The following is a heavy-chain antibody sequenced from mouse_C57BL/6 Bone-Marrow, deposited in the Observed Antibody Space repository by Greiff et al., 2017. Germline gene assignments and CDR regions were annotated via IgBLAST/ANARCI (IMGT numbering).Heavy chain of an antibody. D-gene: IGHD2-3*01. CDR2: IHPNSGST. CDR3: ARCYGYYVFYAMDY. V-gene: IGHV1-64*01. CDR1: GYTFTSYW. Sequence: QVQLQQPGAELVKPGASVKLSCKASGYTFTSYWMHWVKQRPGQGLEWIGMIHPNSGSTNYNEKFKSKATLTVDKSSSTAYMQLSSLTSEDSAVYYCARCYGYYVFYAMDYWGQGTSVTVSS. J-gene: IGHJ4*01.